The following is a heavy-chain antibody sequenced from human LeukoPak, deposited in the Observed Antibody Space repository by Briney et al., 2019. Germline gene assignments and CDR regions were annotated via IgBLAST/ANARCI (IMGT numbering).Heavy chain of an antibody. CDR1: GGSISSSSYY. D-gene: IGHD1-26*01. CDR2: IYYSGST. J-gene: IGHJ6*03. CDR3: ATPMGSYYYYYYMDV. V-gene: IGHV4-39*01. Sequence: PSETLSLTCTVSGGSISSSSYYWGWIRQPPGKGLEWIGSIYYSGSTYYNPSLESRVTISVDTSKNQFSLKLTSVTAADTAVYYCATPMGSYYYYYYMDVWGKGTTVTVSS.